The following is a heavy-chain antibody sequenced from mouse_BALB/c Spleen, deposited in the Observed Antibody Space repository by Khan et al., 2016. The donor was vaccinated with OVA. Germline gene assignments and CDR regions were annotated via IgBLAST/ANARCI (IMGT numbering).Heavy chain of an antibody. J-gene: IGHJ2*01. CDR1: GYTFTSYW. D-gene: IGHD2-14*01. V-gene: IGHV1-87*01. Sequence: VQLQQSGAELARPGASVKLSCKSSGYTFTSYWMQWVKQRPGQGLEWIGAIYPGDGDTRYTQKFKGKATLTADKSSSTAYMQLSSLASEDSAVYYCARYRYDYFDYWGQGTTPKGAS. CDR2: IYPGDGDT. CDR3: ARYRYDYFDY.